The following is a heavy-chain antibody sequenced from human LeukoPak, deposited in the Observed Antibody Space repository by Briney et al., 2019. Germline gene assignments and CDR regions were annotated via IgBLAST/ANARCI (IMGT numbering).Heavy chain of an antibody. Sequence: GGSLRLSCAASGFTFSTYSMNWVRQAPGKGLEWVSSISSSSSYIYYADSVKGRFTISRDNAKNSLYLQMNSLRAEDTAVYYCARDLEEYCSGGSCSLFDYWGQGTLVTVSS. CDR3: ARDLEEYCSGGSCSLFDY. CDR1: GFTFSTYS. J-gene: IGHJ4*02. V-gene: IGHV3-21*01. CDR2: ISSSSSYI. D-gene: IGHD2-15*01.